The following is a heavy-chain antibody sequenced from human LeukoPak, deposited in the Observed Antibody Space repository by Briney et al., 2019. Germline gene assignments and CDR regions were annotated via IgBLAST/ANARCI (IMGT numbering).Heavy chain of an antibody. CDR1: GFTFSSYG. CDR3: AKVEIYYYMDV. D-gene: IGHD1-1*01. J-gene: IGHJ6*03. Sequence: GGSLRLSCAASGFTFSSYGMHWVRQAPGKGLEWVAVISYDGSNKYYADSVKGRFTISRDNSKNTLYLQMNSLRAEDTAVYYCAKVEIYYYMDVWGKGTTVTISS. CDR2: ISYDGSNK. V-gene: IGHV3-30*18.